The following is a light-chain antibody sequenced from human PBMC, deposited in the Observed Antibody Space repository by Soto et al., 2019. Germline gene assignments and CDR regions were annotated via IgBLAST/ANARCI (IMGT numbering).Light chain of an antibody. J-gene: IGKJ5*01. CDR1: QDIKSY. Sequence: DIQLTQSPSFLSASVGDRVTIACLASQDIKSYLAWYQQKPGKAPKLLIYPASTLQSGVPSRFSGSGSGTEFTLTISSLQPEDFATYHCQQVNVYPITFGQGTRLEIK. CDR3: QQVNVYPIT. CDR2: PAS. V-gene: IGKV1-9*01.